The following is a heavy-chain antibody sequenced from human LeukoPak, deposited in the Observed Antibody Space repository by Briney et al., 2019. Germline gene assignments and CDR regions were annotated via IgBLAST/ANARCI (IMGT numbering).Heavy chain of an antibody. CDR3: AKASGAINYDFWSGIDP. D-gene: IGHD3-3*01. J-gene: IGHJ5*02. CDR1: GFTFSSYG. CDR2: IRYDGSNK. V-gene: IGHV3-30*02. Sequence: GGSLRLSCAASGFTFSSYGMHWVRQAPGKGLEWVAFIRYDGSNKYYADSVKGRFTISRDNSRNTLYLQMNSLRAEDTAVYYCAKASGAINYDFWSGIDPWGQGTLVTVSS.